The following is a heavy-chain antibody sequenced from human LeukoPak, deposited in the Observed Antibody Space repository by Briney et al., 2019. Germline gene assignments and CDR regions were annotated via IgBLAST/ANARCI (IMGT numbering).Heavy chain of an antibody. CDR2: TNWNGGNT. D-gene: IGHD6-13*01. J-gene: IGHJ2*01. Sequence: PGGSLRLSCAASGFTFSSYAMSWVRQVPGKGLEWVSGTNWNGGNTGYSDSVNGRFTISRENAKNSLSLKMNSLRDEDTALYYCVRDRGYAASWYSRSGYFDLWGRGTLVTVSS. CDR1: GFTFSSYA. V-gene: IGHV3-20*04. CDR3: VRDRGYAASWYSRSGYFDL.